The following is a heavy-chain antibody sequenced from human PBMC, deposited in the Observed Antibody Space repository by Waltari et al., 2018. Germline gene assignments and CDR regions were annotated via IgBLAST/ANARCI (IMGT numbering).Heavy chain of an antibody. V-gene: IGHV2-70*01. D-gene: IGHD3-3*01. J-gene: IGHJ6*02. CDR3: ARIPYFEFWSGTEYYGMDV. CDR2: IDWDDDK. CDR1: GFSLNTSEVC. Sequence: QITLRESGPALVKPTHNLTLTCTFSGFSLNTSEVCVSWIRQPPGKALEWLALIDWDDDKSYSRSLRTRLTISKDTSKNQVVLTMTNMDPVDTATYYCARIPYFEFWSGTEYYGMDVWGQGITVTVSS.